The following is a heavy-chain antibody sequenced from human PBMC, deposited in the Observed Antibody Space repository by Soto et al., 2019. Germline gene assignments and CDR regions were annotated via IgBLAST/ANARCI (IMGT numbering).Heavy chain of an antibody. J-gene: IGHJ4*02. D-gene: IGHD2-15*01. Sequence: GGSLRLSCAASGFTFSSYAMSWVRQAPGKGLEWVSAITGSTGKTYYADSVKGRFTIYRDNSKNTLYLQMNSLRAEDTAVYYCARAYCSGGSCHASYYFDYWGQGTLVTVSS. CDR3: ARAYCSGGSCHASYYFDY. CDR2: ITGSTGKT. CDR1: GFTFSSYA. V-gene: IGHV3-23*01.